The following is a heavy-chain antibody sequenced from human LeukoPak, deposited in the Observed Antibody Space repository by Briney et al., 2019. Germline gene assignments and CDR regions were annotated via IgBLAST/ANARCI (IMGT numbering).Heavy chain of an antibody. CDR3: ARHGIECSSTNCYWATGRY. J-gene: IGHJ4*02. V-gene: IGHV4-38-2*01. CDR1: GYSISSGYY. D-gene: IGHD2-2*01. Sequence: PSETLSLTCAVSGYSISSGYYWGWIRQPPGKGLEWIGSIYHSGSTYYNPSLKSRVTISVDTSKNQFSLKLSSVTAVDTAVYYCARHGIECSSTNCYWATGRYWGQGTLVTVSS. CDR2: IYHSGST.